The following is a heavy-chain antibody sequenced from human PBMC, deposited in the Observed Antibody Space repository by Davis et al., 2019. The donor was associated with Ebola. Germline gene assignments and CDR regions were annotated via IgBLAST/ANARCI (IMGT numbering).Heavy chain of an antibody. CDR3: AREMRGTADSH. V-gene: IGHV3-7*01. Sequence: PGGSLRLSCAASGFTFINFWMTWVRQAPGKGLEWVASINQGGSEKYYGDSVKGRFTISRDNAKNSLYLQMNSLRVEDTAMYYCAREMRGTADSHWGQGTLVTVSS. J-gene: IGHJ4*02. CDR1: GFTFINFW. D-gene: IGHD1/OR15-1a*01. CDR2: INQGGSEK.